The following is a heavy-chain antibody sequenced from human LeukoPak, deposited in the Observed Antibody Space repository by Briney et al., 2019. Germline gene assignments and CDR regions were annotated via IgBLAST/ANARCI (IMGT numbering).Heavy chain of an antibody. Sequence: GGSLRLSCAASGFTFSDNAMTWVRQTPGKGLEWVSTISGGGEATWYADSVKGRFTISRDNYKSTLYLKMNSLRAEDTAVYYCAKDGGVTHYYYYMDVWGKGTTVTVSS. CDR2: ISGGGEAT. D-gene: IGHD3-16*01. CDR1: GFTFSDNA. J-gene: IGHJ6*03. CDR3: AKDGGVTHYYYYMDV. V-gene: IGHV3-23*01.